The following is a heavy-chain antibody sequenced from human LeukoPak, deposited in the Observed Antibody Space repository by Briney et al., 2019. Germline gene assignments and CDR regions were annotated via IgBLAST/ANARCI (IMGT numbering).Heavy chain of an antibody. D-gene: IGHD3-22*01. CDR2: IIPIFGTA. Sequence: SVKVSRKASGGTFSSYTISWVRQAPGQGLGWMGGIIPIFGTANYAQKLQGRDTTTAEKSTRTAYMEMSRLRSEDTAVYYCARDRGIVVVTPHGYFDYWGQGTLVTVSP. J-gene: IGHJ4*02. CDR1: GGTFSSYT. CDR3: ARDRGIVVVTPHGYFDY. V-gene: IGHV1-69*06.